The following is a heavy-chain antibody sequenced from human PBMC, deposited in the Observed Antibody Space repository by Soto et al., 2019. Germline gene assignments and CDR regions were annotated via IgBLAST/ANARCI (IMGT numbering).Heavy chain of an antibody. CDR2: ISAYNGNT. CDR1: GYTFTSYG. CDR3: ARELGGWYGSY. J-gene: IGHJ4*02. Sequence: ASVKVSCKASGYTFTSYGMSWVRQAPGQGLEWMGWISAYNGNTNYAQKFQGRVTMTRDTSTSTVYMELSSLRSEDTAVYYCARELGGWYGSYWGRGTLVTVSS. V-gene: IGHV1-18*01. D-gene: IGHD6-19*01.